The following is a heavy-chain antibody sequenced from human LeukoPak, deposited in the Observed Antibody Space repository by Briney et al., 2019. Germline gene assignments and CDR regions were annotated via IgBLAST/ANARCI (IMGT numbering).Heavy chain of an antibody. D-gene: IGHD3-22*01. CDR3: ARSDYYDSSGYPTHLNWFDP. CDR2: IYITGST. CDR1: SGSMSSYY. J-gene: IGHJ5*02. Sequence: SGTLSLTCTASSGSMSSYYWSWIRQPAGKGLEWIGRIYITGSTNYNPSLKSRVTMSVDTSKNQFSLKLSSVTAADTAVYYCARSDYYDSSGYPTHLNWFDPWGQGTLVTVSS. V-gene: IGHV4-4*07.